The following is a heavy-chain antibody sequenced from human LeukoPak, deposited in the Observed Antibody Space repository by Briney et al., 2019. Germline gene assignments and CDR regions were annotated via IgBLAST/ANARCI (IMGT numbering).Heavy chain of an antibody. J-gene: IGHJ2*01. D-gene: IGHD4-23*01. Sequence: SQTLSFTCAVSGGSISSGGYSWSWIRQPPGKGLEWIGYIYHSGSTYYNPSLKSRVTISVDRSKNQFSLKLSSVTAADTAVYYCARDAPYGGNSWYFDLWGRGTLVTVSS. CDR3: ARDAPYGGNSWYFDL. V-gene: IGHV4-30-2*01. CDR1: GGSISSGGYS. CDR2: IYHSGST.